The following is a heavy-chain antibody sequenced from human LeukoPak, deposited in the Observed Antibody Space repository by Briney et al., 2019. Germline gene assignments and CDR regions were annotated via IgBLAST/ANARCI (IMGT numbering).Heavy chain of an antibody. Sequence: PGGSLRLSCAASGFTFDDYAMHWVRQAPVKGLEGVSGISWNSGSIDYEDSVKGRFTISSDNDKNSLYLQMNSLRAEDTALYYCAKSWFGELSSYYGMDVWGQGTTVTVSS. J-gene: IGHJ6*02. D-gene: IGHD3-10*01. V-gene: IGHV3-9*01. CDR1: GFTFDDYA. CDR3: AKSWFGELSSYYGMDV. CDR2: ISWNSGSI.